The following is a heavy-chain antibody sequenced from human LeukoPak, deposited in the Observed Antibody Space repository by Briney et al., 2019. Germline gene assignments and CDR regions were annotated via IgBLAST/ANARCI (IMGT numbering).Heavy chain of an antibody. V-gene: IGHV4-39*01. D-gene: IGHD3-10*01. Sequence: SETLSLTCTVSGGSISSSGYYWGWIRQPPGKGLEWIGTIYYSGTTYYNPSLKSRVTISVDTSKNQFSLNLSSVTAADTTVYYCARQKGNFDYWGQGTLVTVSS. J-gene: IGHJ4*02. CDR3: ARQKGNFDY. CDR2: IYYSGTT. CDR1: GGSISSSGYY.